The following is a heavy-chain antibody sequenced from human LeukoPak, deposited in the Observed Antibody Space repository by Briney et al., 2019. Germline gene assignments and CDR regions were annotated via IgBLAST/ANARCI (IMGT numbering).Heavy chain of an antibody. Sequence: ASVKVSCKASGYTSTSYAMHWVRQAPGQRLEWMGWINAGNGNTKYSQKFQGRVTITRDTSASTAYMELSSLRSEDTAVYYCAREGRDFWSGYYTYYYYGMDVWGRGTTVTVSS. V-gene: IGHV1-3*01. J-gene: IGHJ6*02. CDR2: INAGNGNT. D-gene: IGHD3-3*01. CDR3: AREGRDFWSGYYTYYYYGMDV. CDR1: GYTSTSYA.